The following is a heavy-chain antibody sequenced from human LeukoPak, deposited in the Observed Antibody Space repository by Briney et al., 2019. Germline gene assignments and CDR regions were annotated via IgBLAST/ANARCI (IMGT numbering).Heavy chain of an antibody. Sequence: GGSLRLSCAASGFTFSNYYMNWIRQAPGKGLEWVSYISSAGTTVDYADSVKDRFTISRDNAKNSLYLQMNSLRADDTAVYYSARAQWSGYYTGGLLAWGQGTLVTVSS. V-gene: IGHV3-11*04. D-gene: IGHD3-3*01. CDR2: ISSAGTTV. J-gene: IGHJ5*02. CDR3: ARAQWSGYYTGGLLA. CDR1: GFTFSNYY.